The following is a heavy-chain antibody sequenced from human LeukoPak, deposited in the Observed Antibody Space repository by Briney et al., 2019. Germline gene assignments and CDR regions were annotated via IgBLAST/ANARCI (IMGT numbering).Heavy chain of an antibody. V-gene: IGHV3-53*01. D-gene: IGHD6-13*01. CDR1: GFTFSTYS. Sequence: PGGSLRLSCAASGFTFSTYSMNWVRQAPGKGLEWVSVIYSGGSTYYADSVKGRFTISRDNSKNTLYLQMNSLRAEDTAAYYCARTAAGTRFDYWGQGTLVTVSS. CDR2: IYSGGST. CDR3: ARTAAGTRFDY. J-gene: IGHJ4*02.